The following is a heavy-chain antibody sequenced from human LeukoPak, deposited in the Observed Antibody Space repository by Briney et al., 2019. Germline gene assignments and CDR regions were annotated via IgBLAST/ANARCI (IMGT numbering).Heavy chain of an antibody. Sequence: GGSLRLSCAASGFTFSKYWMHWVRHVPGKGLVWVSLINGDGSTTNYADFVKGRFTISRDNAENTLSLRVNSLRAEDTAVYYCATGNYYDSRGYYTFGYWGQGTLVTVSS. D-gene: IGHD3-22*01. CDR3: ATGNYYDSRGYYTFGY. CDR1: GFTFSKYW. V-gene: IGHV3-74*01. J-gene: IGHJ1*01. CDR2: INGDGSTT.